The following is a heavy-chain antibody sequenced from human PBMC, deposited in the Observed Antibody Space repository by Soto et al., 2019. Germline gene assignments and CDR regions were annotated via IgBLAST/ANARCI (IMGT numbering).Heavy chain of an antibody. CDR3: AREYSDGWFDP. CDR1: GFTFSIYA. J-gene: IGHJ5*02. D-gene: IGHD2-21*01. CDR2: ISYDGSNK. Sequence: QVQLVESGGGVVQPGRSLRLSCAASGFTFSIYAMHWVLQAPGKGLEWVAVISYDGSNKYYADSVKGRFTISRDNSKNTVYLQMNSLRAEDSAVYYCAREYSDGWFDPWGQGTLVTVSS. V-gene: IGHV3-30-3*01.